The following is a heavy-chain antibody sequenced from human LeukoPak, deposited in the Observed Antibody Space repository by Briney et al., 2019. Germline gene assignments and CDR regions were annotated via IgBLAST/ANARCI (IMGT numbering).Heavy chain of an antibody. V-gene: IGHV3-7*04. D-gene: IGHD3-3*01. CDR3: ARADLFWSGYGYYFDY. CDR2: IKQDGSEK. Sequence: PGGSLRLSCAASGFTFSSYWMSWVRQAPGKGLEWVANIKQDGSEKYYVDSVKGRFTISRDNAKNSLYLQMNSLRAEDTAVYYCARADLFWSGYGYYFDYWGQGTLVTVSS. CDR1: GFTFSSYW. J-gene: IGHJ4*02.